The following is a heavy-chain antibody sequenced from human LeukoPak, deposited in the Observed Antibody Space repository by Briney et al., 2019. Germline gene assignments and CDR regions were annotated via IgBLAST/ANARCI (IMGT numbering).Heavy chain of an antibody. D-gene: IGHD1-26*01. CDR1: GGSISSGGYY. CDR2: NYYSGST. Sequence: SETLSLTCTVSGGSISSGGYYWSWIRQHPGKGLEWIGYNYYSGSTYYNPSLKSRVTISVDTSKNQFSLKLSSVTAADTAVYYCARDLVGATRFNWFDPWGQGTLVTVSS. J-gene: IGHJ5*02. V-gene: IGHV4-31*03. CDR3: ARDLVGATRFNWFDP.